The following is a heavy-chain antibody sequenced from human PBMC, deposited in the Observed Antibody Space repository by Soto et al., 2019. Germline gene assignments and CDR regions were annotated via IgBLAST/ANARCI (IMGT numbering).Heavy chain of an antibody. CDR3: ESDRTVANCSWFGLGY. CDR2: VSAYNGNT. CDR1: GYTFTSYG. J-gene: IGHJ4*02. V-gene: IGHV1-18*01. D-gene: IGHD6-13*01. Sequence: QVQLVQSGAEVKKPGASVKVSCKASGYTFTSYGISWVRQAPGQGLEWMGWVSAYNGNTNDAQKLQVRVIMTKDTATSTAYMELRSLRYDATAVYYCESDRTVANCSWFGLGYWGQGTLVTVSS.